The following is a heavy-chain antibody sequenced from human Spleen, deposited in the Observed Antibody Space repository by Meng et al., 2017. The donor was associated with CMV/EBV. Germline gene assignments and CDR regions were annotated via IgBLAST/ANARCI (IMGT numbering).Heavy chain of an antibody. CDR3: ARFLKYSSSWFRVQGGQGTFSFAS. Sequence: ESLKISCAASGFTFSSYAMSWIRQPPGKGLEWIGYVYYSGSTSYNPSLKSRVTLSVDTSKNQFSLKLSSVTAADTAVYYCARFLKYSSSWFRVQGGQGTFSFASWGQGTLVTVSS. V-gene: IGHV4-59*01. J-gene: IGHJ4*02. CDR2: VYYSGST. CDR1: GFTFSSYA. D-gene: IGHD6-13*01.